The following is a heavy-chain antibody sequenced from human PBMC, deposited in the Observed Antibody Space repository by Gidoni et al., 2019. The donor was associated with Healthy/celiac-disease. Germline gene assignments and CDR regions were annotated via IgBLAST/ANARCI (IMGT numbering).Heavy chain of an antibody. V-gene: IGHV3-7*01. CDR1: GSTFSSYW. J-gene: IGHJ3*02. CDR3: ARSSGWMGGAAFDI. D-gene: IGHD6-19*01. CDR2: IKQDGSEK. Sequence: EVQLVESGGGLVQPGGSLRLSCAASGSTFSSYWMSWVRQAPGKGLEWVANIKQDGSEKYYVDSVKGRFTISRDNAKNSLYLQMNSLRAEDTAVYYCARSSGWMGGAAFDIWGQGTMVTVSS.